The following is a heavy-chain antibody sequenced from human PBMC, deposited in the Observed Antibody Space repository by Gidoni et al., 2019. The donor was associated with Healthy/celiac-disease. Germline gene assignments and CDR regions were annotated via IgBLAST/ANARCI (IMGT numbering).Heavy chain of an antibody. J-gene: IGHJ4*02. V-gene: IGHV3-21*01. CDR1: GCTFSSYS. Sequence: EVQLVESGGGLVKPGGSLRLSCDASGCTFSSYSMNWVRQAPGKGLEWVSSISSSSSYIYYADSVKGRFTISRDNAKNSLYLQMNSLRAEDTAVYYCARDKLGMGFDYWGQGTLVTVSS. CDR2: ISSSSSYI. CDR3: ARDKLGMGFDY. D-gene: IGHD7-27*01.